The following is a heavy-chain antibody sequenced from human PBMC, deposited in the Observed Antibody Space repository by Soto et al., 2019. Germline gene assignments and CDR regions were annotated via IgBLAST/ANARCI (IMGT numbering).Heavy chain of an antibody. J-gene: IGHJ3*01. V-gene: IGHV5-51*01. CDR2: IYPGDSET. Sequence: GESLKISCKGSGYSSTNYWIGWVCQMPGKGLEWMGIIYPGDSETRYSPAFQGQVTISADKSISTAYLQWSTLKASDSAMYFCARSHCPSGGSCYSDAFDLWGQGTTVTVSS. CDR1: GYSSTNYW. D-gene: IGHD2-15*01. CDR3: ARSHCPSGGSCYSDAFDL.